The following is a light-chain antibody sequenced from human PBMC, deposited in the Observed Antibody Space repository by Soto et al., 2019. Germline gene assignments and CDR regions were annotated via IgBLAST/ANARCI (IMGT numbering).Light chain of an antibody. CDR2: GES. J-gene: IGKJ1*01. V-gene: IGKV3-15*01. CDR1: QTVSRNN. CDR3: QQYNNWPQT. Sequence: IVLTQSPGTLSLSQGERATLSCRASQTVSRNNLVWYQQKPGQAPRLLIYGESTRATGIPARFTGSGSGAEFTLSISSLQSEDFGIYYCQQYNNWPQTFGQGTKVDI.